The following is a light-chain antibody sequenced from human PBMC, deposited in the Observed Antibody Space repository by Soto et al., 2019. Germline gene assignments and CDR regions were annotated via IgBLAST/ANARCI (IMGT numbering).Light chain of an antibody. V-gene: IGKV1-33*01. CDR3: QQYDNLPPFT. CDR1: QDISNY. Sequence: GDRVTITCQASQDISNYLNWYQQKPGKAPKLLIYDASNLETGVPSRFSGSGSGTDFTFTISSLQPEDIATYYCQQYDNLPPFTFGPGTKLDIK. J-gene: IGKJ3*01. CDR2: DAS.